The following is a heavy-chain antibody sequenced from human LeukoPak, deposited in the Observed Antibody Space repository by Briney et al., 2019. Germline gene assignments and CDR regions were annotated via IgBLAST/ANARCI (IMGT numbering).Heavy chain of an antibody. CDR3: ARDPLGRGDYYYYYMDV. D-gene: IGHD3-16*01. CDR2: ISAYNGNT. CDR1: GYTFTSYG. Sequence: ASVKVSCKASGYTFTSYGISWVRQAPGQGLEWMGWISAYNGNTNYAQKFQGRVTITTNESTSTAYMELSSLRSEDTAVYYCARDPLGRGDYYYYYMDVWGKGTTVTVSS. V-gene: IGHV1-18*01. J-gene: IGHJ6*03.